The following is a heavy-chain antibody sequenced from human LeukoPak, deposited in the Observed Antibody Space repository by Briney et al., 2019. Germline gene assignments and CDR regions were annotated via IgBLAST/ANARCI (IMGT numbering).Heavy chain of an antibody. Sequence: GGSLRLSCAASGFTFSSYSMNWVRQAPGKGLGWVSSISSSSSYIYYADSVKGRFTISRDNAKNSLYLQMNSLRAEDTAVYYCARDFVRYSSGWQNFDYWGQGTLVTVSS. CDR1: GFTFSSYS. J-gene: IGHJ4*02. CDR3: ARDFVRYSSGWQNFDY. V-gene: IGHV3-21*01. CDR2: ISSSSSYI. D-gene: IGHD6-19*01.